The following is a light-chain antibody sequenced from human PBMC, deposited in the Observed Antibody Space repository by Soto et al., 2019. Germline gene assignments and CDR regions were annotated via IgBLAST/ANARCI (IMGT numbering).Light chain of an antibody. V-gene: IGKV1-12*01. CDR3: QQGNSFPLT. Sequence: DIQMTQSPSSVSASIGDRVTITCRASQDINIALAWFQQKPGEAPRLLIYTASSLHSGVPSRFSGSGSWTDFTLTITSLQPEDFATYYCQQGNSFPLTFGEGTKVEIK. CDR2: TAS. J-gene: IGKJ4*01. CDR1: QDINIA.